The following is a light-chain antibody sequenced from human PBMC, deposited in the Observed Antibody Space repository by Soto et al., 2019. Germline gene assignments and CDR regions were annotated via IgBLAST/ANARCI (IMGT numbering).Light chain of an antibody. Sequence: EIVLTQSPGTLPLSPGERATLSCRASQSVSSAYLAWYKQKPGQAPRVLIFDASSRATGIPDRFSGSGSGTDFTLTISRLEPEDFAVYYCQQYGNSPYTFGHGTKLEIK. J-gene: IGKJ2*01. CDR1: QSVSSAY. V-gene: IGKV3-20*01. CDR3: QQYGNSPYT. CDR2: DAS.